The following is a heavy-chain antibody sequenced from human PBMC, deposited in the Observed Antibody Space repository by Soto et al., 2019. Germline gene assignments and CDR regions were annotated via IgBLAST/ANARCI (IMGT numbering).Heavy chain of an antibody. J-gene: IGHJ4*02. CDR2: IYFRGTT. Sequence: PSETLSLTCTVSGGSISSYYWSWIRQPPGKRLEWIGYIYFRGTTNYNPSLKSRVTMSADTSKNQFSLKLNSVTAADTAVYYCARMNYYDTSGYPFDYWGQGMMVTVSS. V-gene: IGHV4-59*01. CDR1: GGSISSYY. CDR3: ARMNYYDTSGYPFDY. D-gene: IGHD3-22*01.